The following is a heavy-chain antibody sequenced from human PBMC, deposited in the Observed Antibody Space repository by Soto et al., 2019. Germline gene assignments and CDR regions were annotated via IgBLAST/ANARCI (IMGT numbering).Heavy chain of an antibody. D-gene: IGHD3-9*01. Sequence: SETLSLTCTVSGGSISSYYWSWIRQPPGKGLEWIGYIYYSGSTNYNPSLKSRVTISVDTSKNQFSLKLSSVTAADTAVYYCARVGVLRYFDWSYGMDVWGQGTTVTSP. CDR1: GGSISSYY. V-gene: IGHV4-59*01. CDR2: IYYSGST. J-gene: IGHJ6*02. CDR3: ARVGVLRYFDWSYGMDV.